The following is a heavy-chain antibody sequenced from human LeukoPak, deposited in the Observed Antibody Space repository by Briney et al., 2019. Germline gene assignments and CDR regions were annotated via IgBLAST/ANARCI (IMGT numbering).Heavy chain of an antibody. V-gene: IGHV3-48*01. J-gene: IGHJ6*03. Sequence: GGSLRLSCAASGFTFSSYSMNWVRQAPGKGLEWVSYISSSSSTIYYADSVKGRFTISRDNAKNSLYLQMNSLRAEDTAVYYCARDPYSGTYGDTYYYYMDVWGKGTTITISS. CDR2: ISSSSSTI. D-gene: IGHD1-26*01. CDR3: ARDPYSGTYGDTYYYYMDV. CDR1: GFTFSSYS.